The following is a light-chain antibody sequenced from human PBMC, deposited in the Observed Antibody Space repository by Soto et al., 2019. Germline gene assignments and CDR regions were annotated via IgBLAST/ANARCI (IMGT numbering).Light chain of an antibody. Sequence: DIQMTQSPSSVSASVGDRFTITCRASQDIISWLAWYQQKPGKAPKLLIYATSSLQSGVPSRFSGSGSGTDFTLTISSLQPEDFATYYCQQANSFPITFGQGTRLEIK. CDR3: QQANSFPIT. J-gene: IGKJ5*01. V-gene: IGKV1-12*01. CDR2: ATS. CDR1: QDIISW.